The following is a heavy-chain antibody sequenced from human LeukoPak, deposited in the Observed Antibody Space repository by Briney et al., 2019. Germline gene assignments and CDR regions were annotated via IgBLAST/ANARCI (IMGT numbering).Heavy chain of an antibody. Sequence: ASETLSLTCAVSGASISSRNWWIWVRQPPGKGPEWIGEIYPSGSTNYNPSLKSRVTISIDKSKNQFFLKLSSVTAADTAVYYCARDTGGRGRLDAFDIWGQGTMVTVSS. V-gene: IGHV4-4*02. CDR2: IYPSGST. D-gene: IGHD2-8*02. CDR1: GASISSRNW. CDR3: ARDTGGRGRLDAFDI. J-gene: IGHJ3*02.